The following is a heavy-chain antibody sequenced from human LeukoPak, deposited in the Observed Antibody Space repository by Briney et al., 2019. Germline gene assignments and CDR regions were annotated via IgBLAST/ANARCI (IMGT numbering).Heavy chain of an antibody. Sequence: PSETLPLTCTISGDSIGSSSYYWGWIRQPPGKGLEWIGDIYYRGSTYYSPSLKSRVSISIDTSNNQFSLTLNSVTAADTALYFCARRRYYDSTGYLDWGQGTLVTVSS. CDR2: IYYRGST. V-gene: IGHV4-39*01. J-gene: IGHJ1*01. CDR1: GDSIGSSSYY. CDR3: ARRRYYDSTGYLD. D-gene: IGHD3-22*01.